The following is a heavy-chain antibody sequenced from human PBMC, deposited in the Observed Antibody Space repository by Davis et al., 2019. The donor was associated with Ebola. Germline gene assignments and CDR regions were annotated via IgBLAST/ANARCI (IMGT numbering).Heavy chain of an antibody. Sequence: PGGSLRLSCAASGFTVSSNYMSWVRQAPGKGLEWVSVIYSGGSTYYADSVKGRFTISRDNSKNTLYLQMNSLRAEDTAVYYCARDAGITMIVVVISYFDYWGQGTLVTVSS. V-gene: IGHV3-66*02. J-gene: IGHJ4*02. CDR3: ARDAGITMIVVVISYFDY. CDR1: GFTVSSNY. CDR2: IYSGGST. D-gene: IGHD3-22*01.